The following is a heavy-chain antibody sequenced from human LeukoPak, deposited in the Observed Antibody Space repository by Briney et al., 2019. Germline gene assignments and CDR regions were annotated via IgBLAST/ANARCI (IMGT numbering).Heavy chain of an antibody. Sequence: SETLSLTCTVSGGSISSYYWSWIRQPAGKGLEWIGRIYTSGSTNYNPSLKSRVTISVDKSKNQFSLKLSSVTAADTAVYYCARQDYYDSSGYEYFDYWGQGTLVTVSS. J-gene: IGHJ4*02. CDR3: ARQDYYDSSGYEYFDY. CDR1: GGSISSYY. CDR2: IYTSGST. V-gene: IGHV4-4*07. D-gene: IGHD3-22*01.